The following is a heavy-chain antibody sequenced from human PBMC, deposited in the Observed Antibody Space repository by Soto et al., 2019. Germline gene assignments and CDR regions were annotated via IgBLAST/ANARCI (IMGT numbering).Heavy chain of an antibody. D-gene: IGHD3-16*01. CDR2: IYYSGST. J-gene: IGHJ3*02. CDR3: ARLTTGEAFDI. CDR1: GGSISSCSYY. V-gene: IGHV4-39*01. Sequence: PLEAQSLTFTVPGGSISSCSYYWGRFSKNPGKGLEWIGSIYYSGSTYYNPSLKSRVTISVDTPKNQFSLKLSSVTAADTAVYYCARLTTGEAFDIWGQGTMVTVSS.